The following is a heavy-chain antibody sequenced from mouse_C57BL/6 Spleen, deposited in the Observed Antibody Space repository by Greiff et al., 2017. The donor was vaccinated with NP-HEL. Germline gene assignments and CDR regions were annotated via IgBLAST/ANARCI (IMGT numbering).Heavy chain of an antibody. CDR2: ISYDGSN. J-gene: IGHJ2*01. Sequence: EVQRVESGPGLVKPSQSLSLTCSVTGYSITSGYYWNWIRQFPGNKLEWMGYISYDGSNNYNPSLKNRISITRDTSKNQFFLKLNSVTTEDTATYYCARVRVTDYFDYWGQGTTLTVSS. V-gene: IGHV3-6*01. CDR3: ARVRVTDYFDY. CDR1: GYSITSGYY. D-gene: IGHD2-2*01.